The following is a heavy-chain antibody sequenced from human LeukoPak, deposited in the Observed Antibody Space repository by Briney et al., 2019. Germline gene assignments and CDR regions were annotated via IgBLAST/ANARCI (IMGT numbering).Heavy chain of an antibody. CDR1: GYTFTSYD. Sequence: GASVKVSCKASGYTFTSYDINWVRQATGQGLEWMGWMNPNSGNTGYAQKFQGRVTMTRNTSISTAYMELSSLRSEDTAVYYCARGRTWWLSIYYGMDVWGQGTTVTVSS. CDR3: ARGRTWWLSIYYGMDV. D-gene: IGHD3-22*01. CDR2: MNPNSGNT. J-gene: IGHJ6*02. V-gene: IGHV1-8*01.